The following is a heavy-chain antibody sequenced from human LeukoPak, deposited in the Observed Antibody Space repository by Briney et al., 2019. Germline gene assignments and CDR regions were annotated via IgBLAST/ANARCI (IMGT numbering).Heavy chain of an antibody. D-gene: IGHD5-18*01. CDR3: ARETAMVEGYFDY. J-gene: IGHJ4*02. CDR2: IYHSGST. CDR1: GGSISSGGYY. V-gene: IGHV4-30-2*01. Sequence: SETLSLTCTVSGGSISSGGYYWSWIRQPPGKGLEWIGYIYHSGSTYYNPSLKSRVAISVDRSKNQFSLKLSSVTAADTAVYYCARETAMVEGYFDYWGQGTLVTVSS.